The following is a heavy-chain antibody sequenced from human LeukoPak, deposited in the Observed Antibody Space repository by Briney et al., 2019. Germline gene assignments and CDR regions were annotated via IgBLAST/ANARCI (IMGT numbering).Heavy chain of an antibody. CDR2: INSDGSGT. V-gene: IGHV3-74*01. J-gene: IGHJ6*02. CDR3: ARRRSGHGMDV. Sequence: GGSLRLSCAASGLTFSSYWMHWVRQAPGKGLVWVSRINSDGSGTIYADSVKGRFTISRDNAKNTLYLQMNSLRAEDTAVYYCARRRSGHGMDVWGQGTTVTVSS. CDR1: GLTFSSYW. D-gene: IGHD1-26*01.